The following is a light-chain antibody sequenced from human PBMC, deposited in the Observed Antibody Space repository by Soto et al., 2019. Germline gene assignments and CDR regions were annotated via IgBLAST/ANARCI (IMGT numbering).Light chain of an antibody. J-gene: IGLJ1*01. V-gene: IGLV2-18*02. CDR2: EVS. CDR3: TSYTISSTYLYV. Sequence: QSVLTQPPSVSGSPGQSVTISCTGTSSDVGSYNRVSWYQQPPGTAPKLMIYEVSNRPSGVPDRFSGSKSGNTASLTISGLQAEDEADYYCTSYTISSTYLYVFGTGTKVTVL. CDR1: SSDVGSYNR.